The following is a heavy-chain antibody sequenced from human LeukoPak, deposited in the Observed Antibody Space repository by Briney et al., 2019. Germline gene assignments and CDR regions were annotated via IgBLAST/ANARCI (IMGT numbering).Heavy chain of an antibody. D-gene: IGHD5-18*01. CDR3: ARRGYSYGYGYYFDY. J-gene: IGHJ4*02. V-gene: IGHV4-39*01. CDR2: FYYTGST. CDR1: GGSISSGPYY. Sequence: SETLSLTCTVSGGSISSGPYYWVWIRQPPGKGLEWIGNFYYTGSTNYNPSLKSRLTISVDTSKNQFSLNLNSVTAADTAVYYCARRGYSYGYGYYFDYWGQGTLVTVSS.